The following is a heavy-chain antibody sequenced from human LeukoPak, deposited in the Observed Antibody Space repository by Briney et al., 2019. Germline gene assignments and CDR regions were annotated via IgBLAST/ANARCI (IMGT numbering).Heavy chain of an antibody. V-gene: IGHV3-30*18. CDR2: ISYEGSNK. Sequence: GRSLRLSCAASGFTFSSYGMHWGRQAPGKGLEGVGVISYEGSNKYYADSLKGRFPISRDNSKITLYLQMNSLRAEDTAVYYWGKACYGDYFELWGEGTRVTVSS. CDR3: GKACYGDYFEL. D-gene: IGHD4-17*01. CDR1: GFTFSSYG. J-gene: IGHJ4*02.